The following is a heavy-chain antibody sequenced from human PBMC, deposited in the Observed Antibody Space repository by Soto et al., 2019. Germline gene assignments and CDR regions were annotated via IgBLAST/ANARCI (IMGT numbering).Heavy chain of an antibody. V-gene: IGHV3-30*04. CDR3: ARDAFLYSDRAYYFAY. CDR2: ISHDGSNK. D-gene: IGHD2-15*01. Sequence: PGGSLRLSCAASGFTFSSYTVHWVRQAPGMGLEWVALISHDGSNKNYADSVKGRFTISRDNSKNTLYLQMNSLRPEDTAVYYCARDAFLYSDRAYYFAYWGQGTLVTGSS. CDR1: GFTFSSYT. J-gene: IGHJ4*02.